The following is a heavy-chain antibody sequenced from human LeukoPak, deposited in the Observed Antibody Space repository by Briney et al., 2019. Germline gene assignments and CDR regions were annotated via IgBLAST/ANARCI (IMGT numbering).Heavy chain of an antibody. CDR1: GGSFSGYY. CDR2: INHSGST. CDR3: ARGRPLVVVPAADY. J-gene: IGHJ4*02. V-gene: IGHV4-34*01. Sequence: SETLSLTCAVYGGSFSGYYWSWIRQPPGKGLEWIGEINHSGSTNYNPSLKSRVTISVDTSKNQFCLKLSSVTAADTAVYYCARGRPLVVVPAADYWGQGTLVTVSS. D-gene: IGHD2-2*01.